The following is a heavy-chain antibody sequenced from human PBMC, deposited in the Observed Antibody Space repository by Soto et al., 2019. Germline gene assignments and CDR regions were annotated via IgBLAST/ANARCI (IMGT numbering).Heavy chain of an antibody. CDR3: AIRASYYDSSGYFDY. CDR1: GFTFSDYY. Sequence: PGGSLRLSCAASGFTFSDYYMSWIRQAPGKGLEWVSYISSSGSTIYYADSVKGRFTMSRDNAKNSLYLQMNSLRAEDTAVYYCAIRASYYDSSGYFDYWGQGTLVTVSS. J-gene: IGHJ4*02. CDR2: ISSSGSTI. D-gene: IGHD3-22*01. V-gene: IGHV3-11*04.